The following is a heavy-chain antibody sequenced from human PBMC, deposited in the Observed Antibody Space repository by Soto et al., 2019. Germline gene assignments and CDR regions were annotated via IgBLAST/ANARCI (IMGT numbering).Heavy chain of an antibody. Sequence: EVLLVESGGGLVQPGGSLRLSCEAFGFTFSSYWMTWVRQAPGQGLEWVANIGQDGEEKYFLDSVRGRFIISRDNAKNSLYLQMNSLRVEDTAFYFCARDFAGSSNWFDPWGQGTLVTVSS. CDR1: GFTFSSYW. V-gene: IGHV3-7*05. CDR2: IGQDGEEK. D-gene: IGHD2-21*01. J-gene: IGHJ5*02. CDR3: ARDFAGSSNWFDP.